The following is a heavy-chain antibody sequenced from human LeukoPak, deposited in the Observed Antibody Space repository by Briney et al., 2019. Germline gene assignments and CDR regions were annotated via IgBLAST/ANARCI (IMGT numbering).Heavy chain of an antibody. J-gene: IGHJ3*02. CDR3: ARLRALSGHRGAFDI. Sequence: SETLSLSSAVSRDSILKHMYCWGSIRHTPGEWLGWNLAGYYTGNAYYIPSLKRRVTISVDTSDNRFSLHLSSVNAADTAIYYCARLRALSGHRGAFDIWGQGTLVTVSS. V-gene: IGHV4-39*01. CDR2: GYYTGNA. D-gene: IGHD5/OR15-5a*01. CDR1: RDSILKHMYC.